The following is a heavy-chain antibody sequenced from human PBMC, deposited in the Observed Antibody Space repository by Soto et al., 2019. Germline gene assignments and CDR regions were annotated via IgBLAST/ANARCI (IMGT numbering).Heavy chain of an antibody. V-gene: IGHV3-23*01. Sequence: SLRLSCAASGFTFSSYAMSWVRQAPGKGLEWVSAISGSGGSTYYADSVKGRFTISRDNSKNTLYLQMNSLRAEDTAVYYCAKGGYSSGTFDYWGQGTLVTVSS. D-gene: IGHD6-19*01. CDR2: ISGSGGST. CDR3: AKGGYSSGTFDY. CDR1: GFTFSSYA. J-gene: IGHJ4*02.